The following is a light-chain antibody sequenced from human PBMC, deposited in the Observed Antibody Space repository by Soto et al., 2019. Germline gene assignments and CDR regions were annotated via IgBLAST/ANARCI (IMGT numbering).Light chain of an antibody. CDR1: SSDVGTYDY. CDR2: GVT. Sequence: QSVLTQPPSASGSPGQSVTFSCTGTSSDVGTYDYVSWYQQYPGKAPKLLIYGVTRRPSGVPDRFSGSKSGNTAALTVSGLQAEDEAHYYCCSFKSRRTHVFGTGTNVTVL. CDR3: CSFKSRRTHV. V-gene: IGLV2-8*01. J-gene: IGLJ1*01.